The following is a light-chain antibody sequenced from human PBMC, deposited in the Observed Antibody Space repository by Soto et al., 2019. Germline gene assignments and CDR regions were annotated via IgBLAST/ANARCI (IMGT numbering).Light chain of an antibody. J-gene: IGKJ2*01. CDR1: ESISNW. V-gene: IGKV1-5*01. CDR3: QQYKSYSYT. CDR2: DAS. Sequence: DIQMTQSPSILSASVGDRVAITCRASESISNWLAWYQQKPGKAPKVLIYDASRLQSWVPERFSGTGSGTEFTLTISSLQADDIATYYCQQYKSYSYTFGQGTNLEI.